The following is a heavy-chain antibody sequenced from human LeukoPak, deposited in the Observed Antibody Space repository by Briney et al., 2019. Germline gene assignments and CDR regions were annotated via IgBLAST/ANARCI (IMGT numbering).Heavy chain of an antibody. CDR2: INTYNGNT. J-gene: IGHJ4*02. D-gene: IGHD5-12*01. V-gene: IGHV1-18*01. CDR1: DYTFTTYG. Sequence: ASVKVSCKSSDYTFTTYGFSWVRQAPGPGLEWKGWINTYNGNTNYAQNLHGRVTMTTDTSTTTAYMELSSLRSDDTAVYYCARVADLARPYFDSWGQGTLVTVSS. CDR3: ARVADLARPYFDS.